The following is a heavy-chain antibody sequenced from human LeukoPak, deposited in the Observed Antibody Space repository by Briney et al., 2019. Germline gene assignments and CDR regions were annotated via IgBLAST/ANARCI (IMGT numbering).Heavy chain of an antibody. CDR2: IYYSGST. CDR3: ARERPLDYYGSGSSNPPFGY. Sequence: SETLSLTCTVSGGSISSSSYYWGWIRQPPGKGLEWIGSIYYSGSTYYNPSLKSRVTISVDTSKNQFSLKLSSVTAADTAVYYCARERPLDYYGSGSSNPPFGYWGQGTLVTVSP. J-gene: IGHJ4*02. D-gene: IGHD3-10*01. V-gene: IGHV4-39*07. CDR1: GGSISSSSYY.